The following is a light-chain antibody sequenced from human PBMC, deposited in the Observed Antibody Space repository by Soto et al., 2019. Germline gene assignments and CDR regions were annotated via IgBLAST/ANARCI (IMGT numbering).Light chain of an antibody. CDR1: QSISSF. Sequence: DIQMTQSPSSLSASVGDRVTITCRASQSISSFLNWYQQKPGKAPKLLIYAASSLQSRVPSRFGGSGSGTDFTLTISSLQPEDFATYYCQQSYSTLLTFGGGTKVEIK. CDR2: AAS. V-gene: IGKV1-39*01. CDR3: QQSYSTLLT. J-gene: IGKJ4*01.